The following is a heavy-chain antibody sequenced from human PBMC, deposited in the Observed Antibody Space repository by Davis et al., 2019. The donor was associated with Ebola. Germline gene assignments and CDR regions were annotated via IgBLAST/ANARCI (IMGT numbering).Heavy chain of an antibody. D-gene: IGHD3-3*01. CDR2: INGGNDNT. CDR3: ARDGGTWSGFYSLLDY. CDR1: GYTFSTYA. J-gene: IGHJ4*02. Sequence: AASVKVSCKASGYTFSTYAMHWVRQAPGQRLEWMGWINGGNDNTKYSQKFQGRVTITRDTSATTACMELSSLRSEDTAVYYCARDGGTWSGFYSLLDYWGQGTLVTVSS. V-gene: IGHV1-3*01.